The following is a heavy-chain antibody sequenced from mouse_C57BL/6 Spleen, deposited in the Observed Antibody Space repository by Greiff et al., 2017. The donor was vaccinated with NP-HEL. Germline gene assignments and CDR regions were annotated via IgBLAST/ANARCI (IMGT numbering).Heavy chain of an antibody. J-gene: IGHJ3*01. V-gene: IGHV1-50*01. CDR3: TRSRATVTGFAY. CDR1: GYTFTSYW. D-gene: IGHD1-1*01. CDR2: IDPSDSYT. Sequence: VQLQQPGAELVKPGASVKLSCKASGYTFTSYWMQWVKQRPGQGLEWIGEIDPSDSYTNYNQKFKGKATLTVDTSSSTAYMQLSSLTSEDSAVYYCTRSRATVTGFAYWGQGTLVTVSA.